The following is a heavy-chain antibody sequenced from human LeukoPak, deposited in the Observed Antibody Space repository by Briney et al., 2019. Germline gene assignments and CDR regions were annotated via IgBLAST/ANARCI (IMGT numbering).Heavy chain of an antibody. CDR3: AKDEDYSNYSPYGMDV. V-gene: IGHV3-9*01. D-gene: IGHD4-11*01. J-gene: IGHJ6*02. CDR1: GFTFDDYA. Sequence: PGGSLRLSCAASGFTFDDYAMHWVRQAPGKGLEWISGISWSSGSIGYADSVKGRFTISRDNAKNSLYLQMNSLRAEDTALYYCAKDEDYSNYSPYGMDVWGQGTTVTVSS. CDR2: ISWSSGSI.